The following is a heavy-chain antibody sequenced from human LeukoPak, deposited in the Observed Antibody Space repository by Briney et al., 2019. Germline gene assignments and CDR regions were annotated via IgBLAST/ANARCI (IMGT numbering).Heavy chain of an antibody. V-gene: IGHV3-23*01. CDR3: AKDVAPLQKYYYGSGVDAFDI. CDR1: GFTFSTYS. J-gene: IGHJ3*02. Sequence: QPGGSLRLSCAASGFTFSTYSMIWVRQAPGKGLEWVSAISGSGGSTYYADSVKGRFTISRDNSKNTLYLQMNSLRAEDTAVYYCAKDVAPLQKYYYGSGVDAFDIWGQGTMVTVSS. D-gene: IGHD3-10*01. CDR2: ISGSGGST.